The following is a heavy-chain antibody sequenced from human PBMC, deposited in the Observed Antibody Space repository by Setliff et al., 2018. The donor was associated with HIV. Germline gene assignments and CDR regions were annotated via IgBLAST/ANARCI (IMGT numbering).Heavy chain of an antibody. D-gene: IGHD3-3*01. J-gene: IGHJ4*02. CDR1: GGSISSHY. CDR3: AREPTGDFWSGYSSRGLDY. V-gene: IGHV4-59*11. Sequence: SETLSLTCTVSGGSISSHYWSWIRQPPGKGLEWIGYIYYSGSTNYNPSLKSRVTISVDTSKNQFSLRLSSVTAADTAFYYCAREPTGDFWSGYSSRGLDYWGQGTLVTVSS. CDR2: IYYSGST.